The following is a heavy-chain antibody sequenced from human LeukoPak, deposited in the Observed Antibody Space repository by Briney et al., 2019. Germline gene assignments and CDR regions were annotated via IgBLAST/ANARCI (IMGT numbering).Heavy chain of an antibody. CDR1: GFTFSSYE. CDR2: ISSSSNTI. Sequence: GGSLTLSCAASGFTFSSYEMNWVRQAPGKGLGWVSFISSSSNTIYYADSVKGRFIISRDNAKNSLYLQMNSLRTEDMVVYYCARERPGEDTFDIWGKGTMVTVSS. V-gene: IGHV3-48*03. J-gene: IGHJ3*02. D-gene: IGHD7-27*01. CDR3: ARERPGEDTFDI.